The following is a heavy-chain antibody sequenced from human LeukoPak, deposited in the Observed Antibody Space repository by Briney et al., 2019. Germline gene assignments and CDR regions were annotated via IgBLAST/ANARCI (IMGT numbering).Heavy chain of an antibody. V-gene: IGHV3-11*06. J-gene: IGHJ5*02. CDR2: ISSSSDYT. CDR1: GFTLSDYY. CDR3: ARPPYSSSWDPGWFDP. Sequence: PGGSLRLSCVASGFTLSDYYMSWIRQAPGKGLEWVSYISSSSDYTNYADSVRGRFTISRDNAKNSLYLQMNSLRAEDTAVYYCARPPYSSSWDPGWFDPWGQGTLITVSS. D-gene: IGHD6-13*01.